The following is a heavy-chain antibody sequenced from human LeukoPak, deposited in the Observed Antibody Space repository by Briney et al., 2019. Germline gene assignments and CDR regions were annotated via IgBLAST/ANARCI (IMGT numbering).Heavy chain of an antibody. CDR3: ARLLGSSGYAGDWYFDL. CDR2: IYTNGTV. CDR1: GASVTRYY. J-gene: IGHJ2*01. Sequence: SETLSLTCSVSGASVTRYYWSWIRQPVGKGLEWFGRIYTNGTVNYNPSLKSRVTMSRETSRNQFSLKLTSVTAADTAVYYCARLLGSSGYAGDWYFDLWGRGILVTVSS. V-gene: IGHV4-4*07. D-gene: IGHD3-22*01.